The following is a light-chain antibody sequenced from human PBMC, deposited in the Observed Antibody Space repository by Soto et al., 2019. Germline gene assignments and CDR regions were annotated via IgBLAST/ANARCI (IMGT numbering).Light chain of an antibody. CDR3: SSETTSATYV. J-gene: IGLJ1*01. CDR2: DVS. Sequence: QSVLTQPASVSGSPGQSITISCTGTSSDVGAYNYVSWYQQHPGKAPELMIYDVSNRPSGVSNRFSGSKSGNTASLTISGLQAVDVAGDYCSSETTSATYVFASGTEVTGL. V-gene: IGLV2-14*01. CDR1: SSDVGAYNY.